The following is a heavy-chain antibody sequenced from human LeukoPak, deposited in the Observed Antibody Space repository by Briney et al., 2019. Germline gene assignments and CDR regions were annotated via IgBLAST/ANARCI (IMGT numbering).Heavy chain of an antibody. Sequence: SETLSLTCTVSGGSISSSSYYWGWIRQPPGKGLEWIGSINYSGSTYYNPSLKSRVTISVDTSKNQFSLKLSSVTAADTAVYYCARRSRRSIAVAGPFFDYWGQGTLVTVSS. V-gene: IGHV4-39*07. D-gene: IGHD6-19*01. J-gene: IGHJ4*02. CDR3: ARRSRRSIAVAGPFFDY. CDR2: INYSGST. CDR1: GGSISSSSYY.